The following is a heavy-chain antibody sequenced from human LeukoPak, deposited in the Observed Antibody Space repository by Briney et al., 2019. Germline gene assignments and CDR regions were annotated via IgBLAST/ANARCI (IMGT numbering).Heavy chain of an antibody. V-gene: IGHV3-23*01. CDR1: GFTFSSYA. CDR2: ISGSGVST. J-gene: IGHJ5*02. CDR3: ARDYYDSSGSSWFDP. Sequence: PGGSLRLSCAASGFTFSSYAMSWVRQAPGQGLEWVSTISGSGVSTYYADSVKGRFTISRDNSKNTLYLQMNSLRAKDTALYYCARDYYDSSGSSWFDPWGQGTLVTVSS. D-gene: IGHD3-22*01.